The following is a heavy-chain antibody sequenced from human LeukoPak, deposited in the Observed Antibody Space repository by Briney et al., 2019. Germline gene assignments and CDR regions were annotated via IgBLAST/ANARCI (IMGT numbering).Heavy chain of an antibody. CDR1: GGSISGYY. D-gene: IGHD3-10*01. CDR2: VHYNGSP. Sequence: SETLSLTCTVSGGSISGYYWSWIRQAPGKGLEWIGYVHYNGSPSYNASLKSRVTISVDESKNQFSLKVSSVTAADTAVYYCARGSYGSGSYYYYYYMDVWGKGTTVTISS. CDR3: ARGSYGSGSYYYYYYMDV. V-gene: IGHV4-59*12. J-gene: IGHJ6*03.